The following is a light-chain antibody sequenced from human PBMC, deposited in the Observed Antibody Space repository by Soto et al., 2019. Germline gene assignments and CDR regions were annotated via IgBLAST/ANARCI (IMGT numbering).Light chain of an antibody. CDR2: AAS. CDR3: QQYGGSPIT. V-gene: IGKV1-8*01. J-gene: IGKJ5*01. Sequence: AIRMTQSPSSFSASTGDRVTITCRASQGISSYLAWYQQKPGKAPKLLIYAASTLQSGVPSRFSGSGSGTDFTLTISCLQSEDFALYYCQQYGGSPITFGQGTRLEIK. CDR1: QGISSY.